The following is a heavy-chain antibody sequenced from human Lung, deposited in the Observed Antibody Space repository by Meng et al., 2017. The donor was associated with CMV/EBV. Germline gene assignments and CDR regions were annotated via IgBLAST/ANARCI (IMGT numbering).Heavy chain of an antibody. CDR2: ISSSSSYI. CDR1: GFTFSTYS. J-gene: IGHJ4*02. Sequence: GGSLRLSCAASGFTFSTYSMNWVRQAPGKGLEWVSSISSSSSYIYYVDPVKGRFTISRDNAKNSLYLQMNSLRAEDTAVYYCARSDAYRSSWYGDYWGQGTLVTVSS. CDR3: ARSDAYRSSWYGDY. D-gene: IGHD6-13*01. V-gene: IGHV3-21*01.